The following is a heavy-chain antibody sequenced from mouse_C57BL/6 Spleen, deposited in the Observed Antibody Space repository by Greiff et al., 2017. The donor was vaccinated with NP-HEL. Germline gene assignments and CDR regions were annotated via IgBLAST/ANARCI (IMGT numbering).Heavy chain of an antibody. CDR2: IYPGDGDT. V-gene: IGHV1-82*01. D-gene: IGHD1-1*01. CDR3: ANNYCGSSSLFAY. J-gene: IGHJ3*01. Sequence: VQLQQSGPELVKPGASVKISCKASGYAFSSSWMNWVKQRPGKGLEWIGRIYPGDGDTNYNGKYKGKATLTADKSSSTDYMQLSSLTSEDSAVYFCANNYCGSSSLFAYWGQGALVTVSA. CDR1: GYAFSSSW.